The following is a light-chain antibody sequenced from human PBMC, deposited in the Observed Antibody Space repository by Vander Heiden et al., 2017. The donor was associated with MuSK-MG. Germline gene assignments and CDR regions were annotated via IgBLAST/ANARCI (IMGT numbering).Light chain of an antibody. CDR3: RQSDSTAIT. Sequence: DIQMTQSPSSLSASVGDRVTITCRASQSISSYLNWYQQKPGKAPKLLIYAASSLQSGVPSRFSGSGSGTDFTLTISSLQPEDFATYYCRQSDSTAITFGQGTRLEIK. CDR2: AAS. V-gene: IGKV1-39*01. CDR1: QSISSY. J-gene: IGKJ5*01.